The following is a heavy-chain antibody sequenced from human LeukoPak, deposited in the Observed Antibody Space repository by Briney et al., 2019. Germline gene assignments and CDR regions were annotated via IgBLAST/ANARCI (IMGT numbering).Heavy chain of an antibody. J-gene: IGHJ3*02. CDR3: ARSAVAGSETDAFDI. Sequence: QPGGSLRLSCAASGFTFSSYGIHWVRQAPGKGLEWVAFMRYDGSNKYYADSVKGRFTISRDNSKNTLDLQMNSLRAEDTAVYYCARSAVAGSETDAFDIWGQGTMVTVSS. V-gene: IGHV3-30*02. CDR2: MRYDGSNK. CDR1: GFTFSSYG. D-gene: IGHD6-19*01.